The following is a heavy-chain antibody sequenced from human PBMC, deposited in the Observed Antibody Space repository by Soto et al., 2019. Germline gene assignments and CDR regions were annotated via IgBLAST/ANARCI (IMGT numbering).Heavy chain of an antibody. J-gene: IGHJ4*02. CDR1: GFTFSTYW. Sequence: DVQLVESGGGLVQPGGSLRLSCAASGFTFSTYWMHWVRQAPGQGLVWVSRINSDGSSTSYADSVKGRFTISRDNAKNTLYLQMSSLRAEDTAVYYCTRGGIQLWGSYWGQGTLVTVSS. V-gene: IGHV3-74*01. D-gene: IGHD5-18*01. CDR2: INSDGSST. CDR3: TRGGIQLWGSY.